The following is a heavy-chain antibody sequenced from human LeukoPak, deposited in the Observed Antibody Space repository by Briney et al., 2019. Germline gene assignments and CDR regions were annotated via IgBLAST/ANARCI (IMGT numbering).Heavy chain of an antibody. CDR2: ISNSGTT. CDR3: ARGYRIAARKYYYYYYGMDV. Sequence: SETLSLTCTVSGDSVTSGGYFWTWIRHHPGKGLEWIGYISNSGTTSYNPSLKSRVSISVDTSNNQFSLKLSSVTAADTAVYYCARGYRIAARKYYYYYYGMDVWGQGTTVTVSS. CDR1: GDSVTSGGYF. V-gene: IGHV4-31*03. D-gene: IGHD6-6*01. J-gene: IGHJ6*02.